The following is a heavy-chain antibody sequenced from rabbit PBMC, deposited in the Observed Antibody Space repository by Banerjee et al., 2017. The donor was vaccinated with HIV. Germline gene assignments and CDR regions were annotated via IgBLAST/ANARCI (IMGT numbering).Heavy chain of an antibody. CDR2: IDAGSSGKT. Sequence: QSLQESGGDLVKPGASLTLTCTASGFSFSSYYNMCWVRQAPGKGLEWIACIDAGSSGKTAYASWAKGRFTISKTSSTTVTLQMTSLTAADTATYFCARDLAGVIGWNFGLWGPGTLVTVS. V-gene: IGHV1S40*01. J-gene: IGHJ6*01. CDR3: ARDLAGVIGWNFGL. CDR1: GFSFSSYYN. D-gene: IGHD4-1*01.